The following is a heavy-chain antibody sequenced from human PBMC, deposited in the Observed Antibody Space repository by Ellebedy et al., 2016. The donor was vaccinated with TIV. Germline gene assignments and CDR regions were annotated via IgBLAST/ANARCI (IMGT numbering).Heavy chain of an antibody. CDR1: GGSFSGYY. V-gene: IGHV4-34*01. D-gene: IGHD6-6*01. Sequence: MPSETLSLTCAVYGGSFSGYYWSWIRQPPGKGLEWIGYIYSSGSTYYNPSLKSRVTISMDTSKNQFSLKLRSVTAADTAVYYCARGDSSSSRIYYWGQGTLVTVYS. J-gene: IGHJ4*02. CDR2: IYSSGST. CDR3: ARGDSSSSRIYY.